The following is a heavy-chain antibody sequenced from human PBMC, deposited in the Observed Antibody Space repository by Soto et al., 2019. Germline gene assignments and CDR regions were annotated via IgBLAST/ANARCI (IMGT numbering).Heavy chain of an antibody. CDR3: ARFYVSCTRTNCYDPYYHYYMDV. J-gene: IGHJ6*03. CDR1: GYTFTTYW. V-gene: IGHV5-51*01. D-gene: IGHD2-2*01. Sequence: GESLKISCKGSGYTFTTYWIGWVRQMPGKGLEWMGIIYPGGSDTRYSPSFQGQVIISADKSISTANLQWSSLKASDTTMYNRARFYVSCTRTNCYDPYYHYYMDVWGKGTTVTVSS. CDR2: IYPGGSDT.